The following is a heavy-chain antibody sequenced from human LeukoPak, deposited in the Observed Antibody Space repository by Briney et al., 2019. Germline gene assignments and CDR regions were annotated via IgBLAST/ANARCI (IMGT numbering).Heavy chain of an antibody. CDR3: ATLNWESPDY. Sequence: GGSLRLSCAGYGFTFSNFWMNWVRQAPGKGLEWVANINQDGSEKYYADSVKGRLTLSRDNAENSVYLQMNNLRPEETAVYYCATLNWESPDYWGQGTQVTVSS. D-gene: IGHD7-27*01. CDR2: INQDGSEK. V-gene: IGHV3-7*01. CDR1: GFTFSNFW. J-gene: IGHJ4*01.